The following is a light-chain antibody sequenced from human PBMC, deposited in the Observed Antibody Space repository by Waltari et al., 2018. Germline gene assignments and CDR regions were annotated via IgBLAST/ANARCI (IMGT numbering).Light chain of an antibody. CDR2: GAS. V-gene: IGKV3-20*01. J-gene: IGKJ2*03. CDR1: QSVSSSY. Sequence: EIVLTQSPGTLSLSPGERATLSCRASQSVSSSYLAWYQQKPGQAPRLLIYGASSRATGIPDRFSGSGSGTDVTLTISRLEPEDFAVYYCQQYGSSLQSFGQGTKLEIK. CDR3: QQYGSSLQS.